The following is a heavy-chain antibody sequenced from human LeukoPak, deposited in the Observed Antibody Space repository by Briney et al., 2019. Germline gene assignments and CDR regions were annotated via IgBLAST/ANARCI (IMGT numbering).Heavy chain of an antibody. D-gene: IGHD3-22*01. CDR2: IRYDGSNK. CDR1: GFTFSSYG. J-gene: IGHJ4*02. V-gene: IGHV3-30*02. CDR3: AKDLTPYYDSRGYFDY. Sequence: GGSLRLSCAASGFTFSSYGMHWVRQAPGKGLEWVAFIRYDGSNKYYADSVKGRFTISRDNSKNTLYLQMNSLRAEDTAVYYCAKDLTPYYDSRGYFDYWGQGTLVTVSS.